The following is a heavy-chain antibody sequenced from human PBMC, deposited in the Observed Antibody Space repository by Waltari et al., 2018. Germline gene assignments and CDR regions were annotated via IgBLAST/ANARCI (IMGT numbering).Heavy chain of an antibody. D-gene: IGHD3-10*01. J-gene: IGHJ4*02. CDR3: VRGGPRGVIDY. CDR1: GGSLSSYY. CDR2: IYFTGRT. Sequence: QVQLQESGPGLVKPSDTLSLTCIVSGGSLSSYYWSWIRQSPGKGLEYIGYIYFTGRTNYKPSLKSRVVISVDTSKNQFSLKMTSMTAADTALYYCVRGGPRGVIDYWGQGTLVTVSS. V-gene: IGHV4-59*13.